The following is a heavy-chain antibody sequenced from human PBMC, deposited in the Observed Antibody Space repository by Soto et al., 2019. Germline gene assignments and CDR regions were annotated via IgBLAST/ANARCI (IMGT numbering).Heavy chain of an antibody. V-gene: IGHV1-8*01. J-gene: IGHJ5*02. D-gene: IGHD1-7*01. Sequence: QVQLVQSGAEVKKPGASVKVSCKASGYTFTSYDINWVRQATGQGLEWMGWMNPNSGNTGYAQKCQGGVTMTRNTPIRTGYRGLSRFGSEDIGVHYCARVRGITGAKKRDWCVPWGQGALVTVCS. CDR3: ARVRGITGAKKRDWCVP. CDR1: GYTFTSYD. CDR2: MNPNSGNT.